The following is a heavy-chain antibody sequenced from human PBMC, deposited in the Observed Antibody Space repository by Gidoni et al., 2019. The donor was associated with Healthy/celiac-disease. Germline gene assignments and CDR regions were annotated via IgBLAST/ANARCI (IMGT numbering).Heavy chain of an antibody. D-gene: IGHD3-3*01. V-gene: IGHV3-33*01. Sequence: GKGLEWVAVIWYDGSNKYYADSVKGRFTISRDNSKNTLYLQMNSLRAEDTAVYYCARDQNLEWLLPDYWGQGTLVTVSS. J-gene: IGHJ4*02. CDR2: IWYDGSNK. CDR3: ARDQNLEWLLPDY.